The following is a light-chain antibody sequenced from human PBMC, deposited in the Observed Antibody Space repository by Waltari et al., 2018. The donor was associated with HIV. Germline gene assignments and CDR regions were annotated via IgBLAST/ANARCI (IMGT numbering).Light chain of an antibody. CDR3: ASYTRSGILL. Sequence: QSALTQPASVSGSPGQSITISCLGSSSDIGAYNFVSWYQQRPGKAPKLMIYQVSARPSGSSNRFSGSKSGITASLTISGLQADDEADYYCASYTRSGILLFGGGTRLTVL. J-gene: IGLJ2*01. V-gene: IGLV2-14*01. CDR1: SSDIGAYNF. CDR2: QVS.